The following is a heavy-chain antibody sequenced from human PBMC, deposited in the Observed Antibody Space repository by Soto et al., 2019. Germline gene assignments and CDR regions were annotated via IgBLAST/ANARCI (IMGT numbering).Heavy chain of an antibody. D-gene: IGHD6-19*01. CDR2: IYYDGSV. Sequence: QLQLQESGPGLLEPSETLSLTCTVSGGAIRNGIYYWGWIRQPPGKGLEWIGTIYYDGSVAYSPSLKSRVTLSVDTSRNHFSVKINSVTAADTAVYFCARHRIAVAGPLDYWGQGTLVTVSS. CDR3: ARHRIAVAGPLDY. J-gene: IGHJ4*02. V-gene: IGHV4-39*01. CDR1: GGAIRNGIYY.